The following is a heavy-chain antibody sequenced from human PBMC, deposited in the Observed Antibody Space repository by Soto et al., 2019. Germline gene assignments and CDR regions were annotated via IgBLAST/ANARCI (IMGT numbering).Heavy chain of an antibody. J-gene: IGHJ3*02. CDR3: ATRLAVAGPGAFDI. CDR2: IYPGASDT. V-gene: IGHV5-51*01. D-gene: IGHD6-19*01. CDR1: GYSFTNYW. Sequence: PGESLKISCKGSGYSFTNYWIGWVRQMPGKGLEWMGIIYPGASDTRYSPSLQGQVTISADKSITTAYLQWSSLKASDTAMYYCATRLAVAGPGAFDIWGQGTMVTVS.